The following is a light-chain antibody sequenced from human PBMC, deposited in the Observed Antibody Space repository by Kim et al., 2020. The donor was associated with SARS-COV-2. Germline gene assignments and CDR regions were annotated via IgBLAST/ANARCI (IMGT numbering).Light chain of an antibody. Sequence: EIVLTQSPATLSLSPGERATLSCRASQSVSSYLAWYQQKPGQAPRLLIYDASNRATGIPARFSGSGSGTDFTLTINSLEPEDFAVYYCQKRSNWPPALTFGGGTKVDIK. CDR3: QKRSNWPPALT. CDR1: QSVSSY. V-gene: IGKV3-11*01. CDR2: DAS. J-gene: IGKJ4*01.